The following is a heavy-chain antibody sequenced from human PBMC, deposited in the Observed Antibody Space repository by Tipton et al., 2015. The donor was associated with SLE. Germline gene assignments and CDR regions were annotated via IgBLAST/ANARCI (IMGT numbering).Heavy chain of an antibody. V-gene: IGHV4-34*01. CDR1: GGSFSGYY. CDR2: INHSGST. CDR3: AREEGYGQGY. D-gene: IGHD5-18*01. J-gene: IGHJ4*02. Sequence: PSLTCAVYGGSFSGYYWSWIRQPPGKGLEWIGEINHSGSTNYNPSLKSRVTISVDTSRNQFSLKLSSVTAADTAVYYCAREEGYGQGYWGQGTLVTVSS.